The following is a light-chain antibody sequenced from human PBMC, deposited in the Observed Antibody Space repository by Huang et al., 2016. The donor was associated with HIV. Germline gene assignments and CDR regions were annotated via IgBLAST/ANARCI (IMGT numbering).Light chain of an antibody. V-gene: IGKV3-20*01. CDR2: AAS. CDR3: QHYGPTPSWT. J-gene: IGKJ1*01. Sequence: ELVFPQSPGPLSLSPGERAALSCRAREGIRSSYVAWYQQKPGQAPRLLIYAASSRATGIPDRFSGSGSGTDFTLTISRLEPEDFAVYYCQHYGPTPSWTFGQGTKVEIK. CDR1: EGIRSSY.